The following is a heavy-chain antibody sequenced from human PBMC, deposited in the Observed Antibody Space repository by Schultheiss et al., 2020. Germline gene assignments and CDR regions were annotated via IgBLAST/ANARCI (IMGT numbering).Heavy chain of an antibody. CDR1: GYTFTSYY. Sequence: SVKVSCKASGYTFTSYYMHWVRQAPGQGLEWMGRIIPIFGTGNYAQKYQGRVTITADAPTSTDYMELSSLRAEDSAVYYCAKPAIVGAAYFDYWGQGTLVTVS. CDR2: IIPIFGTG. J-gene: IGHJ4*02. V-gene: IGHV1-69*13. D-gene: IGHD1-26*01. CDR3: AKPAIVGAAYFDY.